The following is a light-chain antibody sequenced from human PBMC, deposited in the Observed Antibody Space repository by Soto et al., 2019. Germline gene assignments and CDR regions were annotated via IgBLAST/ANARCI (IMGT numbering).Light chain of an antibody. CDR1: QSLSGK. J-gene: IGKJ1*01. CDR3: QQYNVWPWT. V-gene: IGKV3-15*01. CDR2: AAS. Sequence: EILMTQSPATLSVSPGERATLSCRASQSLSGKLAWYQQRPGQTPRLLIYAASTRATGIPARFSGSGSATEFTLTISSLQSEDFAVYYCQQYNVWPWTFGQGTKVEI.